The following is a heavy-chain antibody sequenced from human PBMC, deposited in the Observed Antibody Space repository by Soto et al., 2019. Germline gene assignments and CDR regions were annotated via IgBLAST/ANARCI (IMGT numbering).Heavy chain of an antibody. Sequence: EVQLVESGGGLVKPGGSLRLSCAASGFTFSSYSMNWVRQAPGKGLEWVSSISSSSSYIYYADSVKGRFTISRDNAKNSLYLQMKSLRAEDTAVYYCARDKADIVVVPAAWWGPTDYWGQGTLVTVSS. V-gene: IGHV3-21*01. CDR1: GFTFSSYS. J-gene: IGHJ4*02. CDR2: ISSSSSYI. CDR3: ARDKADIVVVPAAWWGPTDY. D-gene: IGHD2-2*01.